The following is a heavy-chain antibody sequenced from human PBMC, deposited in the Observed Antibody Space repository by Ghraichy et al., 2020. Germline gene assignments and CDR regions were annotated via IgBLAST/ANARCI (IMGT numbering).Heavy chain of an antibody. CDR2: ISGSGGST. CDR1: GFTFSSYA. CDR3: AKDYYDFWSGYDY. V-gene: IGHV3-23*01. J-gene: IGHJ4*02. D-gene: IGHD3-3*01. Sequence: GESLNISCAASGFTFSSYAMSWVRQAPGKGLEWVSAISGSGGSTYYADSVKGRFTISRDNSKNTLYLQMNSLRAEDTAVYYCAKDYYDFWSGYDYWGQGTLVTVSS.